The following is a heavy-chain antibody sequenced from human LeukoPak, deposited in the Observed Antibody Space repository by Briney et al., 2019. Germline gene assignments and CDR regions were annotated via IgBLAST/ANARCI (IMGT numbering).Heavy chain of an antibody. CDR3: ARVGDYYDSSGYYSNWFDP. Sequence: PSETLSLTCAVSGGSISSGGYSWSWIRQPPGKGLEWIGYIYHSGSTYYNPSLKSRVTISVDRSKNQFSLKLSSVTAADTAVYYCARVGDYYDSSGYYSNWFDPWGQGTLVTVSS. D-gene: IGHD3-22*01. CDR2: IYHSGST. CDR1: GGSISSGGYS. V-gene: IGHV4-30-2*01. J-gene: IGHJ5*02.